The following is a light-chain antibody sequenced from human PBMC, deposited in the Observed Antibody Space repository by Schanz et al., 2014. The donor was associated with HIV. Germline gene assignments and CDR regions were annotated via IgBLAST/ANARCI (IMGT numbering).Light chain of an antibody. CDR1: QSILYSSSNKNY. CDR2: WAS. Sequence: DIVMTQSPDSLAVSLGERATINCKSSQSILYSSSNKNYLAWYQQKPGQPPKLLIYWASTRASGVPDRFTGSGSATDFTLTISSLQPDDFATYYCQQSSEYPLTFGGGTKVE. J-gene: IGKJ4*01. V-gene: IGKV4-1*01. CDR3: QQSSEYPLT.